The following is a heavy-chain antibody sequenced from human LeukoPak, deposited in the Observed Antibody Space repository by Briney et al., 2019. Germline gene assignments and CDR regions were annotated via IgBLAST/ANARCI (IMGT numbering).Heavy chain of an antibody. J-gene: IGHJ4*02. V-gene: IGHV5-51*01. D-gene: IGHD5-18*01. CDR3: ARPGSGYSYGYPIDY. CDR1: GGSFTSYW. CDR2: IYPGDCDT. Sequence: GGALQISFQGAGGSFTSYWIGWGRRMPGKGGEWMGIIYPGDCDTRYSPYFQGQVTISADKSISTAYLQWSSLKASDTAMYYCARPGSGYSYGYPIDYWGQGTLVTVSS.